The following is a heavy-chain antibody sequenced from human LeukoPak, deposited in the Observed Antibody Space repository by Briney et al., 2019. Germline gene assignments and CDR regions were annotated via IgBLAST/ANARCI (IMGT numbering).Heavy chain of an antibody. Sequence: GGSLRLSCAASGFTFSSYGMHWVRQAPGKGLEWVAFIRYDGSNKYYADSVKGRFTISRDNSKNTLYLQMNSLRAEDTAVYYCAKGGEQVTWNFQNWGQGTLVTVSS. V-gene: IGHV3-30*02. D-gene: IGHD1/OR15-1a*01. CDR1: GFTFSSYG. CDR2: IRYDGSNK. CDR3: AKGGEQVTWNFQN. J-gene: IGHJ1*01.